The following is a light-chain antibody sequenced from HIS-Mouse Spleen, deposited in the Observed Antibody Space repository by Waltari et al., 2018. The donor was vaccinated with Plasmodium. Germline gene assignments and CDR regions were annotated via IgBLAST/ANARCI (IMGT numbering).Light chain of an antibody. CDR3: YSTDSSGNHRV. J-gene: IGLJ3*02. V-gene: IGLV3-10*01. Sequence: SYELPQPPSVSVSPGQTARITCHGDALQKKYAYWYPQKSGQAPVLVIYEDSKRPSGIPERFSGSSSGTMATLTISGAQVEDEADYYCYSTDSSGNHRVFGGGTKLTVL. CDR2: EDS. CDR1: ALQKKY.